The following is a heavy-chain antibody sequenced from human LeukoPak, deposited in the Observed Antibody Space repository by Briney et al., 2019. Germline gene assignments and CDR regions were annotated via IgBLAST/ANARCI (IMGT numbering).Heavy chain of an antibody. D-gene: IGHD4-17*01. Sequence: SETLSLTCTVSGGSISGSYWSWIRQPPGKGMEWIAYMYNSRSTIYNPSHKSRITISIDTSKNQSSLTLSSLTAADTAIYYCARGIESYGDYGYWGQGILVTVSS. CDR3: ARGIESYGDYGY. V-gene: IGHV4-59*01. CDR2: MYNSRST. CDR1: GGSISGSY. J-gene: IGHJ4*02.